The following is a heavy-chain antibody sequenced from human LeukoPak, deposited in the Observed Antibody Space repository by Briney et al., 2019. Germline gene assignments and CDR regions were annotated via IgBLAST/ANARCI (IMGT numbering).Heavy chain of an antibody. D-gene: IGHD5-24*01. J-gene: IGHJ4*02. CDR2: IAGSDGFT. CDR1: GFPFSSYA. V-gene: IGHV3-23*01. Sequence: GGSLRPSCAASGFPFSSYAMNWVRQAPGKGLEWVSVIAGSDGFTQYADSVKGRFTISRDNSKNTVYLQMNRLRVEDTALYYCLRSLDYWGQGTLVTVSS. CDR3: LRSLDY.